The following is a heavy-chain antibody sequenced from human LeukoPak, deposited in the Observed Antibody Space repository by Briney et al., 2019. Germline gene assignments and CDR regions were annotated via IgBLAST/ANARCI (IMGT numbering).Heavy chain of an antibody. D-gene: IGHD3-22*01. CDR3: ARDGYYYVGSDSWGRSLVLFPFDY. CDR1: GYTFTSYG. CDR2: ISAYNGNT. Sequence: ASVKVSGKASGYTFTSYGISWVRQAPGQGLEWMGWISAYNGNTNYAQKLQGRVTMTTDTSTGTAYMELRSLRSDDTAVYYCARDGYYYVGSDSWGRSLVLFPFDYWGQGTLVTVSS. J-gene: IGHJ4*02. V-gene: IGHV1-18*01.